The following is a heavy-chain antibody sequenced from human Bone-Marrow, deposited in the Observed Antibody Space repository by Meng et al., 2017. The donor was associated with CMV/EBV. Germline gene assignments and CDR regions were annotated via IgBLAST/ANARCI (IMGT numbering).Heavy chain of an antibody. D-gene: IGHD2-2*01. J-gene: IGHJ6*02. CDR3: ARRIDDRIVVVPGSYGMDV. Sequence: GESLKISCAATGFTFSSYWMSWVRQAPGKGLEWVSVIYSGGNTYYADSVKGRFTISRDNPKNTLYLQMNSLRAEDTAVYYCARRIDDRIVVVPGSYGMDVWGQGTTVTVSS. CDR2: IYSGGNT. V-gene: IGHV3-53*01. CDR1: GFTFSSYW.